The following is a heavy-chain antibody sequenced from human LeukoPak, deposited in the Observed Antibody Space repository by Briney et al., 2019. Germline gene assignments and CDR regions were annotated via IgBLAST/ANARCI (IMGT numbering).Heavy chain of an antibody. CDR2: IYYSGST. Sequence: PSETLSLTCTVSGGSISSYYWSWIRQPPGKGLEWIGYIYYSGSTNYNPSLKSRVTISVDTSKNHFSLKLSSVTAADTAMYYCARVRGTSSWFDSWGQGTLVTVSS. D-gene: IGHD2-2*01. CDR1: GGSISSYY. J-gene: IGHJ5*01. CDR3: ARVRGTSSWFDS. V-gene: IGHV4-59*13.